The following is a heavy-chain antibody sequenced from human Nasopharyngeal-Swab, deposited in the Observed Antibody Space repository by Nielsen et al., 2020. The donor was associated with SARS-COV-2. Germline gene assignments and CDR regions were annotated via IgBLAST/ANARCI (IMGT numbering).Heavy chain of an antibody. V-gene: IGHV4-31*03. D-gene: IGHD2/OR15-2a*01. Sequence: SETLSLTCTVSGGSISTDDYYWSWIRQHPVKGLEWIGYMYSNGITNYNPSLRSRIITSIDTSKNQFSLHLTSVTAADTAVYFCTFYGRFWGQGTLVTVSS. J-gene: IGHJ4*02. CDR2: MYSNGIT. CDR3: TFYGRF. CDR1: GGSISTDDYY.